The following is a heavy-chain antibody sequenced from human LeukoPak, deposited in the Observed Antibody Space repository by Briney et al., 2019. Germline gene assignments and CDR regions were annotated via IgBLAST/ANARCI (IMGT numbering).Heavy chain of an antibody. CDR1: GGSFSGYY. Sequence: SETLSLTCAVYGGSFSGYYWSWIRQPPGKGVEWIGEINHSGSTNYNPSLKSRVTISVDTSKNQFSLKLSSVTAADTAVYYCARVELYYGSGGTDYWGQGTLVTVSS. CDR3: ARVELYYGSGGTDY. V-gene: IGHV4-34*01. CDR2: INHSGST. D-gene: IGHD3-10*01. J-gene: IGHJ4*02.